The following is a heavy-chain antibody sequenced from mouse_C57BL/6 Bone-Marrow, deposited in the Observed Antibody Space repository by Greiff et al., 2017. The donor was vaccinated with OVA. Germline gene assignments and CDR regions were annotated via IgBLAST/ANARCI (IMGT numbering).Heavy chain of an antibody. Sequence: QVQLQQPGAELVRPGTSVKLSCKASGYTFTSYWMHWVKQRPGQGLEWIGVIDPSDSYTNYNQKFKGKATLTVDTSSSTAYMQLSSLTSEDSAVYYCARGDYYGSSPCWFAYWGQGTLVTVSA. CDR1: GYTFTSYW. CDR3: ARGDYYGSSPCWFAY. D-gene: IGHD1-1*01. V-gene: IGHV1-59*01. J-gene: IGHJ3*01. CDR2: IDPSDSYT.